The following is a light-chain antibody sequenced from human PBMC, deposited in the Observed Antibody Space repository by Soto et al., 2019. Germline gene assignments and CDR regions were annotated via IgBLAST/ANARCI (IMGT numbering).Light chain of an antibody. J-gene: IGKJ1*01. CDR1: QSVSSSY. Sequence: TQSQGTLSLSPGERATLSCRASQSVSSSYLAWYQQKPGQAPRLLIYGASTRATGIPPRFSGSGSGTEFTLTISSLQPEDFAVYYCQQYNNWPPWTFGQGTKVDIK. V-gene: IGKV3-15*01. CDR2: GAS. CDR3: QQYNNWPPWT.